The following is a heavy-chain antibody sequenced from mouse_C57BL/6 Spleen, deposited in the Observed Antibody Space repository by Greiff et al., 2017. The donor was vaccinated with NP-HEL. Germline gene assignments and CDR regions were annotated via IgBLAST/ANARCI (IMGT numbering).Heavy chain of an antibody. Sequence: QVQLQQSGAELVMPGASVKLSCKASGYTFTSYWMHWVKQRPGQGLEWIGEIDPSDSYTNYNQKFKGKSTLTVDKSSSTAYMQLSSLTSEDSAVYYCARGDGYYSAWFAYWGQGTLVTVSA. V-gene: IGHV1-69*01. D-gene: IGHD2-3*01. J-gene: IGHJ3*01. CDR2: IDPSDSYT. CDR3: ARGDGYYSAWFAY. CDR1: GYTFTSYW.